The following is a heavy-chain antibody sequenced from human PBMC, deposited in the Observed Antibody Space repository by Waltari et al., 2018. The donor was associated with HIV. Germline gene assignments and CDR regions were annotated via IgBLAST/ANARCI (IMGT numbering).Heavy chain of an antibody. CDR2: IYYSGST. J-gene: IGHJ3*02. D-gene: IGHD4-17*01. CDR1: GGSIRSGGYY. CDR3: ARDNWGSYGDYTPGAFDI. V-gene: IGHV4-31*03. Sequence: QVQLQESGPGLVKPSQTLSLTCTFSGGSIRSGGYYWSWIRQHPGKGLEWIGYIYYSGSTYYNPSLKSRVTISVDTSKNQFSLKLSSVTAADTAVYYCARDNWGSYGDYTPGAFDIWGQGTMVTVSS.